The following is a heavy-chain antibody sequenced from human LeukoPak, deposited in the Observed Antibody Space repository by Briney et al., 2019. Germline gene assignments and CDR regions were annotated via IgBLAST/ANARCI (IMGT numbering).Heavy chain of an antibody. CDR3: AELGITMIGGV. V-gene: IGHV3-21*01. CDR1: GFTFSTYN. J-gene: IGHJ6*04. CDR2: TTSTSSYM. D-gene: IGHD3-10*02. Sequence: GGSLRLSCAASGFTFSTYNMNWVRQAPGKGLEWVSSTTSTSSYMYYADSVKGRFTISRDNAQNSLYLHMSSLRAEDTAVYYCAELGITMIGGVWGKGTTVTISS.